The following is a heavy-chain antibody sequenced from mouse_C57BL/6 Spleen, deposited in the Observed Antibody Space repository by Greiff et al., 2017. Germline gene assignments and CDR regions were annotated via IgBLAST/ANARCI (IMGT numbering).Heavy chain of an antibody. Sequence: VQLQQSGAELVRPGTSVKMSCKASGYTFTNYWIGWAKQRPGHGLEWIGDIYPGGGYTNYNEKFKGKATLTADKSSSTAYMQFSSLTSEDSAIYYCARSTDYGTWYFDVWGTGTTVTVSS. CDR3: ARSTDYGTWYFDV. J-gene: IGHJ1*03. D-gene: IGHD1-1*01. CDR1: GYTFTNYW. V-gene: IGHV1-63*01. CDR2: IYPGGGYT.